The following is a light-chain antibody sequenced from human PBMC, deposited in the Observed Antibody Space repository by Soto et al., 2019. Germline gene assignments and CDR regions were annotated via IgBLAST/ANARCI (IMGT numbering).Light chain of an antibody. CDR3: QQRSNWPLIT. V-gene: IGKV3-11*01. Sequence: EIVMTQSPATLSVSPVERATLSCMASQSVSSYLAWYQQKPGQAPRLLIYDASNRATGIPARFSGSGSGTDFTLTISSLEPEDFAVYYCQQRSNWPLITFGQGTKVDIK. CDR1: QSVSSY. J-gene: IGKJ1*01. CDR2: DAS.